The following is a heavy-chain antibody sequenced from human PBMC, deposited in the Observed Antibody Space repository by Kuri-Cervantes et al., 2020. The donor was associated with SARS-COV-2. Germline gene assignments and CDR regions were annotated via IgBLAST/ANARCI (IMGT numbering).Heavy chain of an antibody. J-gene: IGHJ4*02. CDR2: FDPEDGET. D-gene: IGHD2-15*01. Sequence: ASVKVSCKVSGYTLTELSMHWVRQAPGKGLEWMGGFDPEDGETIYAQKFQGRVTMTEDTSTDTAYMELSSLRSEDTAVYYCAIRYCSGGSCYYLYYFDYWGQGTLVTVSS. CDR1: GYTLTELS. CDR3: AIRYCSGGSCYYLYYFDY. V-gene: IGHV1-24*01.